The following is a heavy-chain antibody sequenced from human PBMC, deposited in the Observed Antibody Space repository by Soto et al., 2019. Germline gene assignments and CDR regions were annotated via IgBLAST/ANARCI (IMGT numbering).Heavy chain of an antibody. CDR3: ARVGPLDTDSGDYDLIYYYYGIDV. V-gene: IGHV3-7*01. Sequence: PGRSLRLACAVSGFTLSRYSVVWGRHPQGEGLEWVGKIRKGGSSKYYVDSDKGRFTKSRDNANNSTYLKINSLKAEGTAVYYSARVGPLDTDSGDYDLIYYYYGIDVWGQGTTVTVSS. CDR1: GFTLSRYS. CDR2: IRKGGSSK. D-gene: IGHD4-17*01. J-gene: IGHJ6*02.